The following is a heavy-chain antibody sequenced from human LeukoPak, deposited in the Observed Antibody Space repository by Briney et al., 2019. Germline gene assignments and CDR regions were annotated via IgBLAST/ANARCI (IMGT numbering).Heavy chain of an antibody. Sequence: SETLSVTCTVSGGSISSGGYYWSWIRQHPGKGLEWIGYIYYSGSTYYNPSLKSRVTISVDTSKNQFSLKLSSVTAADTAVYYCARSPLDSSGYYYDYWGQGTLVTVSS. V-gene: IGHV4-31*03. CDR3: ARSPLDSSGYYYDY. J-gene: IGHJ4*02. CDR2: IYYSGST. CDR1: GGSISSGGYY. D-gene: IGHD3-22*01.